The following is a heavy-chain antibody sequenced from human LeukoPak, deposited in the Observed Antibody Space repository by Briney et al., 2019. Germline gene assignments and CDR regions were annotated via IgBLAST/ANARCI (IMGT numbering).Heavy chain of an antibody. CDR3: ASGLVTGTGR. Sequence: GGSLRLSCAASGFTFSSYAMHWVRQAPGKGLEWVAVISYDGSNKYYADSVKGRFTISRDNSKNTLYLQMNSLRAEDTAVYYCASGLVTGTGRWGQGTLVTVSS. CDR1: GFTFSSYA. CDR2: ISYDGSNK. V-gene: IGHV3-30*04. D-gene: IGHD1-20*01. J-gene: IGHJ4*02.